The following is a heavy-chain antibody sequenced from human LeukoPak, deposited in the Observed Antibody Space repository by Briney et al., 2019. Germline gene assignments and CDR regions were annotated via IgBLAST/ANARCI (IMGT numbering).Heavy chain of an antibody. D-gene: IGHD5-24*01. CDR2: ISETGGTI. CDR1: GFTFSSYG. Sequence: GGSLRLSCAASGFTFSSYGMHWVRQAPGKGLEWVSAISETGGTIHYADSVRGRFTISRENSKNTLYLQMNSLRAEDTAVYYCAREMTIITYSFDSWGQGTLVTVSS. J-gene: IGHJ4*02. V-gene: IGHV3-23*01. CDR3: AREMTIITYSFDS.